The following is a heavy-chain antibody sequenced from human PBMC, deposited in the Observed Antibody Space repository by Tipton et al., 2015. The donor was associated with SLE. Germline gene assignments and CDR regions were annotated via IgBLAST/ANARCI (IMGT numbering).Heavy chain of an antibody. J-gene: IGHJ4*02. CDR2: INHSGST. D-gene: IGHD6-13*01. V-gene: IGHV4-34*01. Sequence: TLSLTCAVYGGSFSGYYWSWIRQPPGKGLEWIGEINHSGSTNYNPSLKSRVTISVDTSKNQFSLKLSSVTAADTAVYYCARESFLNQQVLFKYWGQGTLVTVSS. CDR3: ARESFLNQQVLFKY. CDR1: GGSFSGYY.